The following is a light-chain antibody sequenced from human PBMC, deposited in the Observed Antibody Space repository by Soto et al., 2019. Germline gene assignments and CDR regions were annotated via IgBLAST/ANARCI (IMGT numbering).Light chain of an antibody. V-gene: IGLV1-40*01. CDR1: SSNIGAGYD. CDR2: ANI. J-gene: IGLJ3*02. Sequence: QPVLTQPPSVSGAPGQRVTISCTGSSSNIGAGYDVHWYQQLPGTAPKLLIYANINRPSGVPDRFSGSKSGTSASLAITGLQTEDEADYYCQSYDSSLSVWVFGGGTKVTVL. CDR3: QSYDSSLSVWV.